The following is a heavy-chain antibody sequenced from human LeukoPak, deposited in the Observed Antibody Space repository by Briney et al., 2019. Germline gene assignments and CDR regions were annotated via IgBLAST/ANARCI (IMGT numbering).Heavy chain of an antibody. D-gene: IGHD1-7*01. CDR1: GVSLRGYY. CDR3: ARGRNFVSDYYFDV. V-gene: IGHV4-34*01. Sequence: SQTLSLTCAVYGVSLRGYYWSGIRQSPEKGLELIGEISHEGDSIYNPSLKSRLTLSVDMSKNQFPLNLRSVTAADTAVYYCARGRNFVSDYYFDVWGKGTTVIVSS. CDR2: ISHEGDS. J-gene: IGHJ6*03.